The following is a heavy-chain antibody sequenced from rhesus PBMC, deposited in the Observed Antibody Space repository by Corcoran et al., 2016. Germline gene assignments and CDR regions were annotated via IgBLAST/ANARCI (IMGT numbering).Heavy chain of an antibody. CDR2: IYGSGGGT. J-gene: IGHJ4*01. CDR3: ARGDSSGWSPSFDY. V-gene: IGHV4-106*01. Sequence: QVQLQESGPGLVKPPETLSLTCAVSGGSISDDYYGSWIRQPPGKGLEWIGYIYGSGGGTNYNPSLKNRVTISIATSKNQFSLTLSSVTAADTAVYYCARGDSSGWSPSFDYWGQGVLVTVSS. CDR1: GGSISDDYY. D-gene: IGHD6S26*01.